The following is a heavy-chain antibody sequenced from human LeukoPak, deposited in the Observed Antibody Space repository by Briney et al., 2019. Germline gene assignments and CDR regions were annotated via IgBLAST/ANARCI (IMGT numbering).Heavy chain of an antibody. J-gene: IGHJ4*02. Sequence: SETLSLTCTVSGGSMSPYHWGWIRQPPGKGLEWTGYIYYSGSTNYNPSLKSRVTISVDASKNQFSLKLSSVTAADTAVYYCARGRPSTTVVTEGAYFDYWGQGTLVTVSS. CDR3: ARGRPSTTVVTEGAYFDY. CDR2: IYYSGST. CDR1: GGSMSPYH. V-gene: IGHV4-59*12. D-gene: IGHD4-23*01.